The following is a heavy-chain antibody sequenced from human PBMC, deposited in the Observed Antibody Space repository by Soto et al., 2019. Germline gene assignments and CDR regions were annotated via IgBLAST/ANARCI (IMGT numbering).Heavy chain of an antibody. V-gene: IGHV4-34*01. Sequence: SETLSLTCAVYGGSFSGYYWSWIRQPPGKGLEWIGEINHSGSTNYNPSLKSRVTISVDTSKSQFSLKLSSVTAADTAVYYCARGYVFWSGYDQYPPYYFEYWGKETLVTVAS. J-gene: IGHJ4*02. CDR2: INHSGST. D-gene: IGHD3-3*01. CDR3: ARGYVFWSGYDQYPPYYFEY. CDR1: GGSFSGYY.